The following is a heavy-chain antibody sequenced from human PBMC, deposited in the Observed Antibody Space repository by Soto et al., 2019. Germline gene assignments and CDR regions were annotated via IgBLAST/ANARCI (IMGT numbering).Heavy chain of an antibody. CDR2: ISYHGSEE. J-gene: IGHJ4*02. V-gene: IGHV3-30*18. CDR1: GFMFSNYG. Sequence: SLRLSCAGSGFMFSNYGMHWVRQAPGKGPEWVAAISYHGSEEYYTDSVKGRFTISRDNSKNTLYLQMNSLRAEDTALYYCAKDRSGWDFNYYFDFWGQGALVTVSS. CDR3: AKDRSGWDFNYYFDF. D-gene: IGHD6-19*01.